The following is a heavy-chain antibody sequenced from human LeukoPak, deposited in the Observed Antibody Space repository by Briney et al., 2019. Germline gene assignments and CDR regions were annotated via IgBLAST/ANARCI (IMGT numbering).Heavy chain of an antibody. CDR3: ARSLKDSSSWYEAPYYYYGMDV. D-gene: IGHD6-13*01. Sequence: ASVKVSCKASGYTFTSYGISWVRQAPGQGLEWMGWISAYNGNTNYAQKLRGRVTMTTDTSTSTAYMELRSLRSDDTAVYYCARSLKDSSSWYEAPYYYYGMDVWGQGTTVTVSS. CDR1: GYTFTSYG. CDR2: ISAYNGNT. J-gene: IGHJ6*02. V-gene: IGHV1-18*01.